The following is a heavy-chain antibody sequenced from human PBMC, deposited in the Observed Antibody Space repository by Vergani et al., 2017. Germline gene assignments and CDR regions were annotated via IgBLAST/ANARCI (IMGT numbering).Heavy chain of an antibody. J-gene: IGHJ5*02. D-gene: IGHD3-22*01. CDR2: INQDGSEK. CDR1: GFIFSHYW. V-gene: IGHV3-7*01. CDR3: ARINYYGCSGYSLTRWHNWFDP. Sequence: EVQLVESGGGLVQPGGSLRLSCAASGFIFSHYWMSWVRQAPGKGLEWVANINQDGSEKYYVDSVKGRFAISRDNAKNSLYLQMNSLRAEDTALYYCARINYYGCSGYSLTRWHNWFDPWGQGTLITFSS.